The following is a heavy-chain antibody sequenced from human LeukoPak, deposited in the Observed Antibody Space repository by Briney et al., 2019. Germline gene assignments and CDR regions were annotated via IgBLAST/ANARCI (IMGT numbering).Heavy chain of an antibody. CDR1: GGSISSYY. CDR3: VKLESRDGYTYFDY. CDR2: IQHSGST. Sequence: PSETLSLTCTVSGGSISSYYWSWVRQPPGKGLEYIGYIQHSGSTNYNPSLKSRVTMSVDTSKNRFSLKLRTVAAADTAEYHCVKLESRDGYTYFDYWGQGTLVTVFS. V-gene: IGHV4-59*08. D-gene: IGHD5-24*01. J-gene: IGHJ4*02.